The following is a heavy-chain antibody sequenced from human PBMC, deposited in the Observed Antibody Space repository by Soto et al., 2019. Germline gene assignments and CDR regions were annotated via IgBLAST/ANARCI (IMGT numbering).Heavy chain of an antibody. CDR1: GYTLSGYY. CDR2: FNPNSGDT. Sequence: ASVKVSCKASGYTLSGYYMHWVRQAPGQGLEWMGWFNPNSGDTNYAQKFQGWVTMTRDTSITTAYMELSRLKSDDTAVYYCAREGGGIEVAGAGNDAFDIWGQGTMVTVSS. J-gene: IGHJ3*02. D-gene: IGHD6-13*01. V-gene: IGHV1-2*04. CDR3: AREGGGIEVAGAGNDAFDI.